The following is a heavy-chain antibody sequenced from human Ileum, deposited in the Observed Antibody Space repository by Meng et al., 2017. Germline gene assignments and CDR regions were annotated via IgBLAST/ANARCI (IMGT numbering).Heavy chain of an antibody. D-gene: IGHD2-15*01. CDR1: GGAFSSSA. CDR3: ARDCSGGGCFDP. CDR2: IIPILNAS. J-gene: IGHJ5*02. V-gene: IGHV1-69*10. Sequence: QVQVVQSGAEVKYPASSVTVACKASGGAFSSSAIGWLRQAPGRGLEWMGGIIPILNASTYAQNFKGRVTLSADMATTTVYMELSSLTSDDTAVYFCARDCSGGGCFDPWGQGTLVTVSS.